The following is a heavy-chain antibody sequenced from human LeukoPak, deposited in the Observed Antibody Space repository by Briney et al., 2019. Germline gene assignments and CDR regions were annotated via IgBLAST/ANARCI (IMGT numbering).Heavy chain of an antibody. CDR1: GGSICYYY. Sequence: PSETLSLTCTVSGGSICYYYWSWIRQPAGEGLEWSCRIYTTDGANYNPSLKSRVSLSVDNSKSPFSLRLTSVRAADTAVYYCARFARGGAEWYFDLWGRGTLVSVSS. D-gene: IGHD3-10*01. CDR3: ARFARGGAEWYFDL. V-gene: IGHV4-4*07. CDR2: IYTTDGA. J-gene: IGHJ2*01.